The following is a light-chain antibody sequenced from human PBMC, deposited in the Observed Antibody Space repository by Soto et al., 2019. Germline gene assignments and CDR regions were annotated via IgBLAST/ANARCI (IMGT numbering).Light chain of an antibody. V-gene: IGKV3-20*01. CDR3: QQYGRSPQT. Sequence: TQSPSSVSGSXGDRVTISCRARPGISRWLARYQQKPGRAPRIXXYGASSRATGSPDRFSGSGSATDFTPTISRLEPEDFAVYYGQQYGRSPQTFGQGTKVDIK. CDR1: PGISRW. CDR2: GAS. J-gene: IGKJ1*01.